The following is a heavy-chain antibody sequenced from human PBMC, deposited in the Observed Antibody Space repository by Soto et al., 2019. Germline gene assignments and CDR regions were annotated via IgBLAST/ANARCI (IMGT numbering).Heavy chain of an antibody. V-gene: IGHV4-31*03. CDR1: GGSISSGGYY. D-gene: IGHD2-2*01. Sequence: SETLSLTCTVSGGSISSGGYYWSWIRPHPGKGLEWIGYIYYSGSTYYNPSLKSRVTISVDTSKNQFSLKLSSVTAADTAVYYCAREGYCSSTSCYFRSQVTNDLFASWGQGTLVTVSS. CDR3: AREGYCSSTSCYFRSQVTNDLFAS. CDR2: IYYSGST. J-gene: IGHJ5*01.